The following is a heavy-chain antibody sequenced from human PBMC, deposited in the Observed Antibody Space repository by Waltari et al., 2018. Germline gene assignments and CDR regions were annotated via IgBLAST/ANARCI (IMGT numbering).Heavy chain of an antibody. CDR1: GYIFTDYY. J-gene: IGHJ6*02. Sequence: QVQLVQSGAEVKKAGASVKVSCKASGYIFTDYYIHWVRQAPGQGLEWMGWINPNSGGTNFALKFQGRVTLTRDTSISTGYMELRRLRSDDTAVYYCARVRNLRYYGLDVWGQGTAVTVSS. CDR2: INPNSGGT. V-gene: IGHV1-2*02. CDR3: ARVRNLRYYGLDV.